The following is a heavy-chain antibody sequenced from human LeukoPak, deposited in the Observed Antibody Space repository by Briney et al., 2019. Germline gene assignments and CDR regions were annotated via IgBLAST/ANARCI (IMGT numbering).Heavy chain of an antibody. CDR3: AREGYDFSAPAFDY. D-gene: IGHD3/OR15-3a*01. V-gene: IGHV3-64*01. J-gene: IGHJ4*02. CDR1: GFTFSSCA. CDR2: ISSNGGST. Sequence: GGSLRLSCAASGFTFSSCAMHWVRQAPGKGLEYVSAISSNGGSTYYANSVKGRFTISRDNSTNTLYLQMGSLRAEDMAVYYCAREGYDFSAPAFDYWGQGTLVTVSS.